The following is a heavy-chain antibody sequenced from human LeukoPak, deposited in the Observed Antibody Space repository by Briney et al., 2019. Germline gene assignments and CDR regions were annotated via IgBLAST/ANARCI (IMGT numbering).Heavy chain of an antibody. CDR2: ISSSSSTI. V-gene: IGHV3-48*01. CDR1: GFTFSSYS. D-gene: IGHD6-19*01. CDR3: ARDYRGSGWYDAFDI. Sequence: AGGSLRLSCAASGFTFSSYSMNWVRQAPGKGLEWVSYISSSSSTIYYADSVKGRFTISRDNAKNSLYLQMNSLRAEDTAVYYCARDYRGSGWYDAFDIWGQGTMVTVSS. J-gene: IGHJ3*02.